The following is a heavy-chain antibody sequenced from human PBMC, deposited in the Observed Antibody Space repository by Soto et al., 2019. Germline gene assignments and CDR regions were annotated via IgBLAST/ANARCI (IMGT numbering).Heavy chain of an antibody. CDR2: IYHSGST. Sequence: SETLSLTCAVSGGSIRSGGYSWSWIRQPPGKGLEWIGYIYHSGSTYYNPSLKSRVTISVDRSKNQFSLKLSSVTAADTAVYYCANYPTTVTSDYWGQGTPVTVSS. CDR3: ANYPTTVTSDY. CDR1: GGSIRSGGYS. J-gene: IGHJ4*02. D-gene: IGHD4-17*01. V-gene: IGHV4-30-2*01.